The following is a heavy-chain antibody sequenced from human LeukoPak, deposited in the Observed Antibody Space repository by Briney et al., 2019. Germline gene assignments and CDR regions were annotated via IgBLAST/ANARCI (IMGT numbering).Heavy chain of an antibody. CDR3: ARAQTYSGYTARYFDY. D-gene: IGHD5-12*01. J-gene: IGHJ4*02. V-gene: IGHV3-23*01. Sequence: GGSLRLSCAASGSTFNTYGMSWVRQAPGKGLKWVSAISGSGGSTYYADSVKGRFTISRDNAKNSLYLQMNSLRAEDTAVYYCARAQTYSGYTARYFDYWGQGTLVTVSS. CDR2: ISGSGGST. CDR1: GSTFNTYG.